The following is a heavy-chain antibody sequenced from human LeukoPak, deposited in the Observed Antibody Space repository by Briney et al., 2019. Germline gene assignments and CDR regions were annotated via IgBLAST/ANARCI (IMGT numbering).Heavy chain of an antibody. CDR1: GNTFIGYW. V-gene: IGHV1-46*01. CDR2: INPRGDAT. J-gene: IGHJ4*02. CDR3: AREGQQLKHFDY. D-gene: IGHD1-1*01. Sequence: ASVKVACKASGNTFIGYWIHWVRQAPGQGLEWMGAINPRGDATIGAQKFQGRVTTTRDTSTSTVYIELSSLRSEDTAVYYCAREGQQLKHFDYWGQGTLVTVSS.